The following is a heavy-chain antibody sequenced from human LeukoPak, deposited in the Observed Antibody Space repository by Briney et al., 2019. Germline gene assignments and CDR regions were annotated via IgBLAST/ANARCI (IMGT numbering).Heavy chain of an antibody. J-gene: IGHJ4*02. D-gene: IGHD3-22*01. CDR2: INHCGAT. Sequence: SEPLSLTCAVFGGSLSDHDGRWIRQSPGKGVEWIGEINHCGATNYNPSLKTRVPLSLDTSKNQVSLKLNSLTAADTAVYYCARGKGDLSMIIMIVTAVEFYFDSWGPGTLVTVSS. V-gene: IGHV4-34*01. CDR3: ARGKGDLSMIIMIVTAVEFYFDS. CDR1: GGSLSDHD.